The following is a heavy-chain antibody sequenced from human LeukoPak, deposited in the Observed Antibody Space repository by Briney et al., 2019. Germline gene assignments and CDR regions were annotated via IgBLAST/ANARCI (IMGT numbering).Heavy chain of an antibody. CDR3: ARVHSRSWYSLNSYFDY. Sequence: GGSLRLSCAASGFTFSDYYMSWIRQAPGKGLEWVSYISSSSSYTNYADSVKGRFTISRDNAKNSLYLQMNSLRAEDTAVYYCARVHSRSWYSLNSYFDYWGQGTLVTVSS. J-gene: IGHJ4*02. V-gene: IGHV3-11*06. CDR1: GFTFSDYY. CDR2: ISSSSSYT. D-gene: IGHD6-13*01.